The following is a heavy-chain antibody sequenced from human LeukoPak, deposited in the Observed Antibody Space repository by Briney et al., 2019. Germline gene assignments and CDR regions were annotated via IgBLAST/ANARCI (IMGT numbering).Heavy chain of an antibody. CDR1: GGSISSGGYY. J-gene: IGHJ4*02. Sequence: SQTLSLTCTVSGGSISSGGYYWSWIRQHPGKGLVWIGYIYYSGSTYYNPSLKSRVTISVDTSKNQFSLKLSSVTAADTAVYYCARVDATTMPYYFDYWGQGTLVTVSS. D-gene: IGHD5-12*01. V-gene: IGHV4-31*03. CDR3: ARVDATTMPYYFDY. CDR2: IYYSGST.